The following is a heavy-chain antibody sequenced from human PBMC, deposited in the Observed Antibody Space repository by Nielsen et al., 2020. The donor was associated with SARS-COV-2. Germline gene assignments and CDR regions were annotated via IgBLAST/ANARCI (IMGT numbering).Heavy chain of an antibody. Sequence: GGSLRLSCAASGFTFSSYGMHWVRQAPGKGLEWVAVIWYDGSNKYYADSVKGRFTISRDSSKNTLYLQMNSLRAEDTAVYYCASSDGSGSYPFDYWGQGTLVTVSS. D-gene: IGHD3-10*01. CDR3: ASSDGSGSYPFDY. V-gene: IGHV3-33*01. J-gene: IGHJ4*02. CDR2: IWYDGSNK. CDR1: GFTFSSYG.